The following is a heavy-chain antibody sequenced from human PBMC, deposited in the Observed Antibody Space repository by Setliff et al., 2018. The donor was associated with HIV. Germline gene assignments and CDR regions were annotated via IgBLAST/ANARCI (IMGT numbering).Heavy chain of an antibody. Sequence: LSLTCTVSGGSISSSSYYWGWIRQPPGKGLEWIGSIYYSGSTYYNPSLKSRVTISVDTSKYQFSLKLSSVTAADTAVYYCARHRLVGLYSSGYLDYWGQGTLVTVSS. D-gene: IGHD6-19*01. V-gene: IGHV4-39*01. CDR3: ARHRLVGLYSSGYLDY. CDR1: GGSISSSSYY. CDR2: IYYSGST. J-gene: IGHJ4*02.